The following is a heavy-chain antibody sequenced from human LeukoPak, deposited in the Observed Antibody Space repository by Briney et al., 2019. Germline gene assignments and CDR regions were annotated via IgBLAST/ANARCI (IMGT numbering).Heavy chain of an antibody. D-gene: IGHD4/OR15-4a*01. V-gene: IGHV4-39*01. CDR2: IFYSGST. CDR3: GRHQTMYYGMDV. Sequence: SETLSLTCTVSGGAISSSSYYWGWIRQPPGKGLEWVGSIFYSGSTYYNPSLKSRVTISVDTSKNQFSLKLSSVTAADTAVYYCGRHQTMYYGMDVWGQGTTVTVSS. J-gene: IGHJ6*02. CDR1: GGAISSSSYY.